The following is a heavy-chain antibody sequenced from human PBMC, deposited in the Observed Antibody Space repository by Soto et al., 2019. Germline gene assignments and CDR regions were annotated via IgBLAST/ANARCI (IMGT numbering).Heavy chain of an antibody. D-gene: IGHD3-16*01. CDR2: ISGSGGRT. CDR1: GFPFSTYA. Sequence: GGSLRLSCVASGFPFSTYAMSWVRQTPGKGLEWVSGISGSGGRTYYADSVKGRFTISRDNSNNTLSLQMHSLRVEDTAAYFCAKGGYYSLFDIWGQGTMVTVSS. CDR3: AKGGYYSLFDI. J-gene: IGHJ3*02. V-gene: IGHV3-23*01.